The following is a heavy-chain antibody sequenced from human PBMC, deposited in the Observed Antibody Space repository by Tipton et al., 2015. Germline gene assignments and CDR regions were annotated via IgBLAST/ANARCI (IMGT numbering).Heavy chain of an antibody. CDR1: GGTLNNNE. J-gene: IGHJ4*02. D-gene: IGHD1-1*01. V-gene: IGHV1-2*02. Sequence: QLVQSGAEVKKPGSSVKVSCKASGGTLNNNEISWVRQAPGQGLEWMGWINPKSGDTSYAQRFQGRVTMTRDTSIRTAYMELSGLTSDDTAVFYCVRDRLIANWNSGFDYWGQGTLVTVSS. CDR3: VRDRLIANWNSGFDY. CDR2: INPKSGDT.